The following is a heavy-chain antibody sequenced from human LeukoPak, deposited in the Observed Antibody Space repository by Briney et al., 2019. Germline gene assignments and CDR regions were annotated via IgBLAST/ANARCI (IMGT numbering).Heavy chain of an antibody. Sequence: SETLSLTCAVYGGSFSGYYWSWIRQPPGKGLEWIGEINHSGSTNYNPSLKSRVTISVDTSKNQFSLKLTSVTAADTAVYYCARQTGSGLFILPGGQGTLVTVSS. CDR2: INHSGST. CDR1: GGSFSGYY. V-gene: IGHV4-34*01. CDR3: ARQTGSGLFILP. D-gene: IGHD3/OR15-3a*01. J-gene: IGHJ4*02.